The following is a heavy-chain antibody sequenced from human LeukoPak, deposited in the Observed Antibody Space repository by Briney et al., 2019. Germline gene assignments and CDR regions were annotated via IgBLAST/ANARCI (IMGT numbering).Heavy chain of an antibody. Sequence: GGSLRLSCAASGFTFSSYGMHWVRQAPGKGLEWVAVITYDGSNKYYADSVKGRFTISRDNSKNTLYLQMNSLRAEDTAVYYCAKGRRAHHDYGDHGVLVYWGQGTLVTVSS. J-gene: IGHJ4*02. CDR2: ITYDGSNK. V-gene: IGHV3-30*18. D-gene: IGHD4-17*01. CDR1: GFTFSSYG. CDR3: AKGRRAHHDYGDHGVLVY.